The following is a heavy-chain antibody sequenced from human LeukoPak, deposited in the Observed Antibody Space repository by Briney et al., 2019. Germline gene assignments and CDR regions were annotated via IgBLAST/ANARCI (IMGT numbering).Heavy chain of an antibody. J-gene: IGHJ4*02. Sequence: PSETLSLTCAVYGGSFSGYYWSWIRQPPGKGLEWIGEINHSGSTNYNPSLKSRVTISVDTSKNQFSLRLSSVTAADTAVYYCARTPSLRRMYSSSWTYYFDYWGQGTLVTVSS. V-gene: IGHV4-34*01. CDR3: ARTPSLRRMYSSSWTYYFDY. CDR2: INHSGST. CDR1: GGSFSGYY. D-gene: IGHD6-13*01.